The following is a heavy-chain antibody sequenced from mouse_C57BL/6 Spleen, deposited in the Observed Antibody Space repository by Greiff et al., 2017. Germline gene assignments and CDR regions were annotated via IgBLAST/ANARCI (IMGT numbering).Heavy chain of an antibody. CDR3: ARRKGGYDYDDYFDY. CDR2: IHPNSGST. J-gene: IGHJ2*01. Sequence: VQLQQPGAELVKPGASVKLSCKASGYTFTSYWMHWVKQRPGQGLEWIGMIHPNSGSTNYNEKFKSKATLTVDKSSSTAYMQLSSLTSEDSAVYYYARRKGGYDYDDYFDYWGQGTTLTVSS. V-gene: IGHV1-64*01. D-gene: IGHD2-4*01. CDR1: GYTFTSYW.